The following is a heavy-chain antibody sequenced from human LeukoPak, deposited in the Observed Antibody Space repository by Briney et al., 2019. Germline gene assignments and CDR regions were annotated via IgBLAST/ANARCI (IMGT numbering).Heavy chain of an antibody. V-gene: IGHV3-23*01. CDR3: AKAELVGAAGAVGY. J-gene: IGHJ4*02. D-gene: IGHD2-15*01. CDR1: GFTFSSFA. Sequence: GGSLRLSCAASGFTFSSFAMSWVRQAPGKGLEWVSAISGSGGSTYYADSVKGRSSISRDNSKNTLYLQMNSLRAEDTAVYYCAKAELVGAAGAVGYWGQGTLVTVSS. CDR2: ISGSGGST.